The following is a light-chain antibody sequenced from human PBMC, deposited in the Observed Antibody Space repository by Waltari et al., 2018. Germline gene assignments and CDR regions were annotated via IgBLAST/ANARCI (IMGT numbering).Light chain of an antibody. CDR3: TSYTSSHSLV. CDR1: SRDVGGYDW. J-gene: IGLJ1*01. V-gene: IGLV2-14*03. Sequence: QSALTQPASVSGSPGQSISISCTGTSRDVGGYDWVSWYQQHPDKAPKFVILDVSYRPSGVSNRFSGSKSGNTASLTISGLQAEDEADYYCTSYTSSHSLVFGTGTKVTVL. CDR2: DVS.